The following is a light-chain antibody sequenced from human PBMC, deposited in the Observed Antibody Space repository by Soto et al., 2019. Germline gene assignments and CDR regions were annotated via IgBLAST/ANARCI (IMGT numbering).Light chain of an antibody. Sequence: EIVMTQSPATLSVSPGERATLSWRASQSVSSNLAWYQQKPGQAPRLLIYGASTRATGIPARFSGSGSGTEFTLTISSLQSEDFAVYYCQQYNNWPPRTFGQGTKGDIK. CDR3: QQYNNWPPRT. V-gene: IGKV3-15*01. CDR2: GAS. J-gene: IGKJ1*01. CDR1: QSVSSN.